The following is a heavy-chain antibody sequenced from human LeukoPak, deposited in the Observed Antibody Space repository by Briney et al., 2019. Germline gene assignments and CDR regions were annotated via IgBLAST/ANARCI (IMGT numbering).Heavy chain of an antibody. V-gene: IGHV1-46*01. Sequence: ASVKVSCKASGYTFINHYMHWVRQAPGQGFEWMGRINPSGGHTTYAQKFQGKVTMTRDTSTNIVYMELNSLTSEDTAMYYCAKDGGTPTIRYESDGFYSDSWGQGTLVTVSS. CDR2: INPSGGHT. J-gene: IGHJ4*02. D-gene: IGHD3-22*01. CDR1: GYTFINHY. CDR3: AKDGGTPTIRYESDGFYSDS.